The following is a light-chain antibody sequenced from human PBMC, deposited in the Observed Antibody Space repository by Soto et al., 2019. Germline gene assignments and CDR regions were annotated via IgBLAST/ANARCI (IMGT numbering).Light chain of an antibody. CDR1: SSDVGGYNY. J-gene: IGLJ1*01. V-gene: IGLV2-14*01. CDR2: EVS. CDR3: SSYTTSYFYV. Sequence: QSALTQPASVSGSPGQSITISCTGTSSDVGGYNYVAWYQQHPGKVPRLMIYEVSNRPSGVSNRFSDSKSGSTASLTISGLQAEGEADYYCSSYTTSYFYVFGPGTKVTVL.